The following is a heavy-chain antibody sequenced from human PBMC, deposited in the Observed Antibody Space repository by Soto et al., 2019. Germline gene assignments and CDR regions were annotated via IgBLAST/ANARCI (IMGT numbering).Heavy chain of an antibody. J-gene: IGHJ4*02. CDR1: GFTLSSYA. CDR2: ISANGAGT. D-gene: IGHD2-21*01. CDR3: AKDRCAPSACFFDY. Sequence: EVQLLESGGGLVQPGGSLRLSCAASGFTLSSYAMDWVRQAPGKGLEWVSPISANGAGTYYAASVKGLVTISRDNPKKTLYQQMRALRAEDTAVYFCAKDRCAPSACFFDYWGQGTLVTVSS. V-gene: IGHV3-23*01.